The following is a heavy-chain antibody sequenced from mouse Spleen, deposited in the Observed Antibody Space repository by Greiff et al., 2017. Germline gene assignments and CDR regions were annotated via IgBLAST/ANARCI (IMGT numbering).Heavy chain of an antibody. Sequence: EVKLVESGGGLVKPGGSLKLSCAASGFTFSSYAMPWVRQTPEKRLEWVATISSGGSYTYYPDSVKGRFTISRDNAKNTLYLQMSSLRSEDAAMYYCARQFDYWGQGTTLTVSS. CDR2: ISSGGSYT. CDR3: ARQFDY. CDR1: GFTFSSYA. J-gene: IGHJ2*01. V-gene: IGHV5-9-3*01.